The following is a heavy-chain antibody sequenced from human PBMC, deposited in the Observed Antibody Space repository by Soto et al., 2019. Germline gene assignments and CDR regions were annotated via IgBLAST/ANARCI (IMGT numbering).Heavy chain of an antibody. J-gene: IGHJ4*02. CDR3: AKGDIVVVVANDY. CDR2: ISGSGGST. Sequence: EVQLLESGGGLVQPGGSLRLSCAASGFTFSSYAMSWVRQAPGKGLEWVSAISGSGGSTYYADSVKGRFTISRDKSKNTLYLQMNSLRAEDTAVYYCAKGDIVVVVANDYWGQGPLVTVSS. D-gene: IGHD2-15*01. CDR1: GFTFSSYA. V-gene: IGHV3-23*01.